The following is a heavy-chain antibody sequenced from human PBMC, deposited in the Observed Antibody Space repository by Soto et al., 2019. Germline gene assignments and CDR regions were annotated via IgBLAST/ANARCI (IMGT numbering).Heavy chain of an antibody. CDR1: GYSFTSYA. V-gene: IGHV1-3*01. D-gene: IGHD2-2*01. Sequence: ASVKVSCKASGYSFTSYAIYWVRQAPGQRLEWMGWINAGNGNTKYSQKLQGRVTFTGDTSASTAHMELSSLRSEDTAVYFCARGVENIVVVLDVFGYYGMDVWGQGTTVTVSS. CDR2: INAGNGNT. CDR3: ARGVENIVVVLDVFGYYGMDV. J-gene: IGHJ6*02.